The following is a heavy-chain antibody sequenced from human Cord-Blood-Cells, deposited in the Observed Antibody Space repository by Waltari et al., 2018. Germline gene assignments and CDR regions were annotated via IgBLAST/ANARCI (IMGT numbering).Heavy chain of an antibody. CDR2: ISWNSGSI. CDR3: AKAVYSSSSYYFDY. Sequence: EVQLVESGGGLVQPGRSLRPSCAASGFTFAAYAMHWLRQPPGKGLEGVSGISWNSGSIGYADSVKGRFTISRDNAKNSLYLQMNSLRAEDTALYYCAKAVYSSSSYYFDYWGQGTLVTVSS. CDR1: GFTFAAYA. V-gene: IGHV3-9*01. D-gene: IGHD6-6*01. J-gene: IGHJ4*02.